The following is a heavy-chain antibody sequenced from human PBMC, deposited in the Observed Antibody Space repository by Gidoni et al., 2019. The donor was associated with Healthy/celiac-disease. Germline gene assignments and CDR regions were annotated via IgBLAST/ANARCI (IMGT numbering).Heavy chain of an antibody. J-gene: IGHJ6*02. CDR1: GGTFSSYA. D-gene: IGHD2-2*01. CDR2: IIPIFGTA. Sequence: QVQLVQSGAEVKKPGSSVKVSCKASGGTFSSYAISWVRQAPGQGLEWMGGIIPIFGTANYAQKFQGRVTITADESTSTAYMELSSLRSEDTAVYYCARDCSSTSCYVAEPHYYYYGMDVWGQGTTVTVSS. V-gene: IGHV1-69*01. CDR3: ARDCSSTSCYVAEPHYYYYGMDV.